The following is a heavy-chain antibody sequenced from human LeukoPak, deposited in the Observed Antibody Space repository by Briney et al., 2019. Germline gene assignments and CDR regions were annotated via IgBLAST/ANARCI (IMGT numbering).Heavy chain of an antibody. V-gene: IGHV4-39*01. CDR3: ARCPYYYDSSGYYKEDY. CDR1: AGSFSGYY. CDR2: IYYSGST. J-gene: IGHJ4*02. Sequence: SETLSLTCAVYAGSFSGYYWGWIRQPPGKGLEWIGSIYYSGSTYYNPSLKSRVTISVDTSKNQFSLKLSSVTAADTAVYYCARCPYYYDSSGYYKEDYWGQGTLVTVSS. D-gene: IGHD3-22*01.